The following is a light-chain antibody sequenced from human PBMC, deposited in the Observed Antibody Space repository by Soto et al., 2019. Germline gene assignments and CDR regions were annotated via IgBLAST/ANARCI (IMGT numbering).Light chain of an antibody. CDR1: QSVSSSY. Sequence: ELVMTQSPATLSVSPGERATLSCRASQSVSSSYLAWYQQKPGQAPRLLIYGASSRATGIPDRFSGSGSGTDFTLTISRLEPEDFAVYYCQQYGSSFGQGTKVDIK. J-gene: IGKJ1*01. CDR2: GAS. V-gene: IGKV3-20*01. CDR3: QQYGSS.